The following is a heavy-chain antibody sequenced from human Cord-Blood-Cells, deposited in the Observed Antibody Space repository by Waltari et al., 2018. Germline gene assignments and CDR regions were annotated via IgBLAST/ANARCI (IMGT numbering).Heavy chain of an antibody. J-gene: IGHJ5*02. CDR3: ARDRARNWFDP. CDR2: INPRGGST. V-gene: IGHV1-46*01. D-gene: IGHD3-10*01. Sequence: QVQLVQSGAEVKKPGASVKVSCKASGYTFTSYYMHWVRQAPGQGLEWMGIINPRGGSTIYEQKFQGRVTMTRDTSTSTVYMELSSLRSEDTAVYYCARDRARNWFDPWGQGTLVTVSS. CDR1: GYTFTSYY.